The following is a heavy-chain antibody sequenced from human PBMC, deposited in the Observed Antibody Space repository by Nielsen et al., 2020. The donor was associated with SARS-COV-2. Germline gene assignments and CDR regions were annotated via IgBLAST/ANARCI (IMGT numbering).Heavy chain of an antibody. CDR2: IYYSGST. CDR1: GGSISSYY. Sequence: ESLRLSCTVSGGSISSYYWSWIRQPPGKGLEWIGYIYYSGSTNYNPSLKSRVTISVDTSKNQFSLKLSSVTAADTAVYYCARGNFYYYYTDVWGKGTSVTVSS. J-gene: IGHJ6*03. V-gene: IGHV4-59*01. CDR3: ARGNFYYYYTDV.